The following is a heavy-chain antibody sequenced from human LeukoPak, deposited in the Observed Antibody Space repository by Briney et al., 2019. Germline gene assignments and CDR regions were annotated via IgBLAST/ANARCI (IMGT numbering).Heavy chain of an antibody. CDR3: AKGKIMVATAWNYFDY. J-gene: IGHJ4*02. Sequence: GGSLRLSCAASGFTFSSYWMHWVRQAPGKGLEWVAVISYDGSNKYYADSVKGRFTISRDNSKNTLYLQMNSLRAEDTAVYYCAKGKIMVATAWNYFDYWGQGTLVTVSS. D-gene: IGHD5-12*01. V-gene: IGHV3-30*18. CDR1: GFTFSSYW. CDR2: ISYDGSNK.